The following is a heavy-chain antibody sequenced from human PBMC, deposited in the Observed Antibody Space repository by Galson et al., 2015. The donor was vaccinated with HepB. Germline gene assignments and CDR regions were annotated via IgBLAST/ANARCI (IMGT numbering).Heavy chain of an antibody. Sequence: SLRLSCAASGFTFSSYAMHWVRQAPGKGLEWVAVISYDGSNKYYADSVKGRFTISRDNSKNTLYLQMNSLRAEDTAVYYCARGGYCSSTSCQSAGFQHWGQGTLVTVSS. CDR3: ARGGYCSSTSCQSAGFQH. CDR2: ISYDGSNK. V-gene: IGHV3-30-3*01. D-gene: IGHD2-2*01. CDR1: GFTFSSYA. J-gene: IGHJ1*01.